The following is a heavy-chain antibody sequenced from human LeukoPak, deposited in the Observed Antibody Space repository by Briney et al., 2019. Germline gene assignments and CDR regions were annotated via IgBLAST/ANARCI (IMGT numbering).Heavy chain of an antibody. CDR3: ARDGQLWPTYYMDV. CDR2: INPNSGGT. Sequence: ASVKVSCKASGYTFTGYYMHWVRQAPGQGLEWMGWINPNSGGTNYAQKFQGRVTITRNTSISTAYMELSSLRSEDTAVYYCARDGQLWPTYYMDVWGKGTTVTVSS. J-gene: IGHJ6*03. D-gene: IGHD5-18*01. V-gene: IGHV1-2*02. CDR1: GYTFTGYY.